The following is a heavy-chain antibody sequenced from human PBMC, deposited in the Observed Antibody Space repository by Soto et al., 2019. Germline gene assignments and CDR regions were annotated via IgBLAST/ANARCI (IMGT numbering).Heavy chain of an antibody. CDR3: VKGLYVWGVTGDY. CDR2: ITATDGST. J-gene: IGHJ4*02. V-gene: IGHV3-23*01. CDR1: GFPFSDYA. Sequence: EVQLLESGGGVAQPGGSLRVSCAASGFPFSDYAMSWVRQAPGKGLEWVSIITATDGSTYYADSVKGRFTISRDDAKNTLHLQMNSLRVEDTAVYYRVKGLYVWGVTGDYWGQGALVTVSS. D-gene: IGHD3-10*02.